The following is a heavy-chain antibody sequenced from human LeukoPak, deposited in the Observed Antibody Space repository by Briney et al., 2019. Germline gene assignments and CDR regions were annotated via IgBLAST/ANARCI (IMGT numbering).Heavy chain of an antibody. Sequence: GGSLRLSCAASGFTFSSYSMNWVRQAPGKGLEWVSYISSSSSTIYYADSVKGRFTISRDNAKNSLYLQMNSLRAEDTAVYYCARGRSRVTGLYNWFDPWGQGTLVTVSS. CDR1: GFTFSSYS. CDR2: ISSSSSTI. CDR3: ARGRSRVTGLYNWFDP. D-gene: IGHD6-13*01. J-gene: IGHJ5*02. V-gene: IGHV3-48*01.